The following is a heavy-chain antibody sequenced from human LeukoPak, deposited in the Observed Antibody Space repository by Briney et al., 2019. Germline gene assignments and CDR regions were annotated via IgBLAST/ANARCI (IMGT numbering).Heavy chain of an antibody. CDR1: GFTFSSYG. J-gene: IGHJ4*02. V-gene: IGHV3-30*18. D-gene: IGHD5-18*01. CDR3: AKLWGSYGPPYYFDY. CDR2: ISYDGSNK. Sequence: PGRSLRLSCAASGFTFSSYGMHWVRQAPGKGLEWVAVISYDGSNKYYADSVKGRFTISRDNSKNTLYLQMNSLRAEDTAVYYCAKLWGSYGPPYYFDYWGQGTLVTVSS.